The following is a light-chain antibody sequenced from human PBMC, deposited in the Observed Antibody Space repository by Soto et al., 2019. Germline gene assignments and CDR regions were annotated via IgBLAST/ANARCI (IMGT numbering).Light chain of an antibody. CDR2: SNN. V-gene: IGLV1-44*01. Sequence: QSVLTQPPSASGTPGQRVTISCSGSSSNIGSNTVNWYQQLPGTDPKLLIYSNNQRPSGVPDRFSGSKSGTSASLAISGLQSEDEADYYCAAWYDSLNGVVFGGGTKLTVL. CDR3: AAWYDSLNGVV. J-gene: IGLJ2*01. CDR1: SSNIGSNT.